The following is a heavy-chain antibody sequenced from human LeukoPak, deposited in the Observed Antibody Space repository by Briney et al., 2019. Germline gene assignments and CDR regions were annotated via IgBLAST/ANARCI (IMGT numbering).Heavy chain of an antibody. V-gene: IGHV3-30*04. CDR1: GFTFSSYA. D-gene: IGHD3-3*01. CDR2: ISYDGSNK. J-gene: IGHJ4*02. CDR3: ARGGLTYYDFWSGPDY. Sequence: GGSLRLSCAASGFTFSSYAMHWVRQAPGKGLEWVAVISYDGSNKYYADSVKGRFTISRDNSKNTLYLQMSSLRAEDTAVYYCARGGLTYYDFWSGPDYWGQGTLVTVSS.